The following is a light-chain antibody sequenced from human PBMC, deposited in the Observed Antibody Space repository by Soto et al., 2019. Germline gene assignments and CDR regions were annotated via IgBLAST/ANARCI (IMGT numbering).Light chain of an antibody. J-gene: IGKJ5*01. V-gene: IGKV3-11*01. Sequence: EIVLTQSPATLSLSPGERATLSCGASQSVRTVLAWYQQKPGQAPRLLIYDASTRATGVPARFSGSGSGADFTLTINKLESEDFGVYYCQQRTDWPTITFGQGTRLDIK. CDR1: QSVRTV. CDR2: DAS. CDR3: QQRTDWPTIT.